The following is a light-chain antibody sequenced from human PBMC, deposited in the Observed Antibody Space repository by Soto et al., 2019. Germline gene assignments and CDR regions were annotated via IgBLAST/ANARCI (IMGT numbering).Light chain of an antibody. CDR3: QQSYSTVA. J-gene: IGKJ4*01. CDR1: QSISSY. V-gene: IGKV1-39*01. Sequence: DIQMTQSPSSLSASVGDRVTITCRASQSISSYLNWYQQKPGKAPKLLIYAASSLQSGVPSRFSGSGSGPDFSLTISSLQPEAFATYYCQQSYSTVAFGGGTKVVIK. CDR2: AAS.